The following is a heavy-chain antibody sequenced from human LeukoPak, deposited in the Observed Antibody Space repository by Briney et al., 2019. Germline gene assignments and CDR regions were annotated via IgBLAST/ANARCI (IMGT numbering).Heavy chain of an antibody. Sequence: PGGSLRLSCTTSGFIFGDYAMSWVRQAPGKGLEWVSLIRGRVYGATTEYAASVKGRFAMSRDDSKSIAYLQMNSLKSEDTAMYYCSRERAGVFQYWGQGILVTV. V-gene: IGHV3-49*04. J-gene: IGHJ4*02. CDR3: SRERAGVFQY. CDR1: GFIFGDYA. CDR2: IRGRVYGATT.